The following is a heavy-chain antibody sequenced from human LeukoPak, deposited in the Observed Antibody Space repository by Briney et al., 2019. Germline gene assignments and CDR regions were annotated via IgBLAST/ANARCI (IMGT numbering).Heavy chain of an antibody. CDR2: ISSSSSYI. CDR3: ARDLDSSSWPYYYYYGMDV. Sequence: NPGGSLRLSCAASGFTFSSYSMNWVRQAPGKGLEWVSSISSSSSYIYYADSVKGRFTISRDNAKNSLYLQMNSLRAEDTAVYYCARDLDSSSWPYYYYYGMDVWGQGTTVTVSS. V-gene: IGHV3-21*01. D-gene: IGHD6-13*01. CDR1: GFTFSSYS. J-gene: IGHJ6*02.